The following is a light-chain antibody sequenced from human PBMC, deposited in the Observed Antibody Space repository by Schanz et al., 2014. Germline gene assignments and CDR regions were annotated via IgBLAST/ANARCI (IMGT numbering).Light chain of an antibody. J-gene: IGKJ3*01. CDR1: QGVGSY. Sequence: QLTQSPSSLSASVGDRVTITCRASQGVGSYLAWYQQKPGKAPKLLIYAASTLQSGVPSRFSGSGSGTDFTLTISSLQPEDFATYYCQQAASFPLTFGPGTKVDIK. V-gene: IGKV1-9*01. CDR3: QQAASFPLT. CDR2: AAS.